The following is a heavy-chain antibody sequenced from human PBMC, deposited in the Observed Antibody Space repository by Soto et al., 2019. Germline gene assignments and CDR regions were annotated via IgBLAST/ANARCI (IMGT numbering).Heavy chain of an antibody. V-gene: IGHV3-23*01. J-gene: IGHJ4*02. CDR1: GFTFSSYA. CDR2: ICGSGGST. D-gene: IGHD3-3*01. CDR3: ARDHSVNDFWSGYYTGYLDY. Sequence: PGGSLRLSCAASGFTFSSYAMSWVRQAPGKGLEWVSAICGSGGSTYYADSVKGRFTISRDNAKNSLYLQMNSLRAEDTAVYYCARDHSVNDFWSGYYTGYLDYWGQGTLVTVSS.